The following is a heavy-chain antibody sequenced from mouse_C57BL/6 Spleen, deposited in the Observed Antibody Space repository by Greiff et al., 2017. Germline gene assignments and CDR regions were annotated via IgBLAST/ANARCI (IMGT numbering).Heavy chain of an antibody. D-gene: IGHD1-1*01. J-gene: IGHJ4*01. V-gene: IGHV1-55*01. Sequence: QVQLQQSGAELVKPGASVKMSCKASGYTFTSYWITWVKQRPGQGLEWIGDIYPGSGSTNYNEKFKSKATLTVDTSSSTAYMQLSSLTSEDSAVYYCARDYYGSSFYYYAMDYWGQGTSVTVSS. CDR2: IYPGSGST. CDR1: GYTFTSYW. CDR3: ARDYYGSSFYYYAMDY.